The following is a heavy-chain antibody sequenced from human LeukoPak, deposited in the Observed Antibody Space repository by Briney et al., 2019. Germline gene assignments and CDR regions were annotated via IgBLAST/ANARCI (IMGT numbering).Heavy chain of an antibody. CDR1: GYTFTSYG. CDR2: ISAYNGNT. D-gene: IGHD3-22*01. Sequence: ASVKVSCKASGYTFTSYGISWVRQAPGQGLEWMGWISAYNGNTNYAQKLQGRVTMTTDTSTSTAYMELRSLRSDDTAVYYCAREILYYYDSSGYYFRGAFDIWGQGTMVTVSS. V-gene: IGHV1-18*01. CDR3: AREILYYYDSSGYYFRGAFDI. J-gene: IGHJ3*02.